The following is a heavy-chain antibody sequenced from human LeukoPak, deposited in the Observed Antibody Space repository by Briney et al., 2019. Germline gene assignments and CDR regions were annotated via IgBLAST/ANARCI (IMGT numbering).Heavy chain of an antibody. V-gene: IGHV4-31*03. CDR1: GGSISSGGYY. Sequence: SQTLSLTCTVSGGSISSGGYYWSWIRQHPGKGLEWIGYIYYSGSTYYNPSLKSRVTISVDTSKNQFSLKLSSVTAADTAVYYCARAWTTANWFDPWDQGTLVTVSS. CDR3: ARAWTTANWFDP. D-gene: IGHD4-11*01. J-gene: IGHJ5*02. CDR2: IYYSGST.